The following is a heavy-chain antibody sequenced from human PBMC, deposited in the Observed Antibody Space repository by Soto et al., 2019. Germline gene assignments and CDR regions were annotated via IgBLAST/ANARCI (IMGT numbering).Heavy chain of an antibody. J-gene: IGHJ4*02. CDR1: GFTFSSYS. Sequence: GGSLRLSCVASGFTFSSYSMVWVRQAPGKGLEWVSYIFVSSTTIYYADSVKGRFTISRDNTKNSLYLQMNSLRAEDTAVYYCAKELHTSSGWSQVIYWGQGTLVTVSS. CDR3: AKELHTSSGWSQVIY. CDR2: IFVSSTTI. V-gene: IGHV3-48*04. D-gene: IGHD6-19*01.